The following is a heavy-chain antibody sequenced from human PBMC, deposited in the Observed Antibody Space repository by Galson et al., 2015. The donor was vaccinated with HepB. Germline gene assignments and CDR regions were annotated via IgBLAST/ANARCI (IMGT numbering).Heavy chain of an antibody. CDR3: ARRGGWGAWFDY. V-gene: IGHV4-59*01. J-gene: IGHJ4*02. Sequence: ETLSLTCSVSGGSISGYYWSWIRQPPGKGLEWIAYMYYSGSTNYNPSLKNRVTMSADTSKNQFSLRLSSVTGADTALYYCARRGGWGAWFDYWGQGTPVTVSS. D-gene: IGHD6-19*01. CDR1: GGSISGYY. CDR2: MYYSGST.